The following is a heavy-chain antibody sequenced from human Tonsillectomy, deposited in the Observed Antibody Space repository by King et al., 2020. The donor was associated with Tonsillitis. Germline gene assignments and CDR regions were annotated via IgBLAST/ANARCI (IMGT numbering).Heavy chain of an antibody. V-gene: IGHV4-38-2*02. CDR1: GYSISSGYY. J-gene: IGHJ1*01. CDR2: IYHSGST. CDR3: ATDSSTWTAIQH. Sequence: QLQESGPGLVKPSETLSLTCGVSGYSISSGYYWGWIRQPPGKGLEWIGSIYHSGSTYYNPSLKSRVTISVDTSKNQFFLKLSSVTAADTAVYFCATDSSTWTAIQHWGQGTLVTVSS. D-gene: IGHD6-13*01.